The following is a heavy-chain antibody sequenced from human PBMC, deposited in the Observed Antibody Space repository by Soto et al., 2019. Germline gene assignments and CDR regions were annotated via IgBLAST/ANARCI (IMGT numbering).Heavy chain of an antibody. V-gene: IGHV3-48*02. CDR2: ISSSSSTI. Sequence: GGSLRLSCAASGFTFSSYSMNWVRQAPGKGLEWVSYISSSSSTIYYADSVKGRFTISRDNAKNSLYLQMNSLRDEDTAVYYCARGENTMVRGATVAFDIWGQGTMVTVSS. CDR3: ARGENTMVRGATVAFDI. D-gene: IGHD3-10*01. CDR1: GFTFSSYS. J-gene: IGHJ3*02.